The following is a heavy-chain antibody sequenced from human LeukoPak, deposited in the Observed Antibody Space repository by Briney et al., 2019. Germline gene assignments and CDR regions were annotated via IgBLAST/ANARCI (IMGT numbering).Heavy chain of an antibody. CDR3: AKGVSSSWYKGYFDY. CDR2: ISGSGGST. D-gene: IGHD6-13*01. J-gene: IGHJ4*02. V-gene: IGHV3-23*01. CDR1: GFTFSSYA. Sequence: GGSLRLSCAASGFTFSSYAMSWVRQAPGKGLEWVSAISGSGGSTYYADSVKGRFTISRDNSKNTLYLQMNSLRAEDTAVYYCAKGVSSSWYKGYFDYWGQGTLVTVSS.